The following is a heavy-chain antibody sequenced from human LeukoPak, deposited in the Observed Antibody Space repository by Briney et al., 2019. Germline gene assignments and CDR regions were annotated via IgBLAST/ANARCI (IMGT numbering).Heavy chain of an antibody. CDR1: GFTFSSYS. Sequence: GGSLRLSCAASGFTFSSYSMNWVRQAPGKGLEWVSSISSSSSYIYYADSVKGRFTISRDNAKNSLYLQMNSLRAEDTAVYYCARHPQWLLDSFEYWGQGTLVTVSS. CDR2: ISSSSSYI. V-gene: IGHV3-21*01. D-gene: IGHD6-19*01. J-gene: IGHJ4*02. CDR3: ARHPQWLLDSFEY.